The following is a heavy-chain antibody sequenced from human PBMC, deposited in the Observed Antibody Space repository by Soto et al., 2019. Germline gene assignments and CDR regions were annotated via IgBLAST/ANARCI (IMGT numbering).Heavy chain of an antibody. Sequence: EVQLVESGGGLGQPGTSLRLSCAASGFTFDDFAMHWVRQAPGKGLEWVAGINWNSRSIDYADAVKGRFIISRDNAKKSIYLQLTNLRTEDTAFDYCAQQRRAINWDFDLWGRGTLVVVSS. CDR3: AQQRRAINWDFDL. CDR1: GFTFDDFA. CDR2: INWNSRSI. D-gene: IGHD5-18*01. V-gene: IGHV3-9*01. J-gene: IGHJ2*01.